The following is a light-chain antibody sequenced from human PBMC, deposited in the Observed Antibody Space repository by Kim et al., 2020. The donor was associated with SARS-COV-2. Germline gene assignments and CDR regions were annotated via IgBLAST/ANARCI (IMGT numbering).Light chain of an antibody. CDR2: GAS. CDR3: QQSYSTPLT. V-gene: IGKV1-39*01. Sequence: DIQMTQSPSSLSVSVGDRVTITCRASQSISSYLNWYQQKPGKAPKLLIYGASSLQSGVPSRFSGSGSGTDFTLTISSLQPEDFATYYCQQSYSTPLTFGGGTKVEI. CDR1: QSISSY. J-gene: IGKJ4*01.